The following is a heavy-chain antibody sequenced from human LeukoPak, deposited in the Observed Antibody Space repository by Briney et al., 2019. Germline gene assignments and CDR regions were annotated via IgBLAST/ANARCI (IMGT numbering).Heavy chain of an antibody. J-gene: IGHJ4*02. CDR3: ARVRITVIVDNEFDY. V-gene: IGHV1-2*02. Sequence: ASVKVSCKASRYTFTGYYMHWVRQAPGQGLEWMGWINPNSGGTNYAQKFQGRVTMTRDTSISTAYMGLSRLRSDDTAVYYCARVRITVIVDNEFDYWGQGTLVTVSS. D-gene: IGHD3-22*01. CDR2: INPNSGGT. CDR1: RYTFTGYY.